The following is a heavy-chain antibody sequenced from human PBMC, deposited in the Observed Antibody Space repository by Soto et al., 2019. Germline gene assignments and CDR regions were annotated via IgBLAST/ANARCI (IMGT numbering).Heavy chain of an antibody. V-gene: IGHV4-59*01. CDR2: FYFSGTP. CDR1: GGSISSYY. D-gene: IGHD1-1*01. J-gene: IGHJ3*02. CDR3: AREVRALDI. Sequence: PSETLSLTCAVSGGSISSYYWSWIRQPPGKGLEWIGYFYFSGTPKYNPSLKSRVTISVDASKNQFSLKLSSVTAADTAVYYCAREVRALDIWGQGTMVTVSS.